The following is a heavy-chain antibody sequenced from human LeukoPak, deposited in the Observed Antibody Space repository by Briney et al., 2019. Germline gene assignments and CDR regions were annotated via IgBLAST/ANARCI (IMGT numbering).Heavy chain of an antibody. V-gene: IGHV1-8*03. CDR3: ARGLGPARRYYFDY. CDR1: GYTFTNYD. Sequence: ASVNVSCKASGYTFTNYDINWVRQATGQGLEWMGWMNPYSGYAGYAQKFQGRVIITRNTSITTAYMELSSLKSEDTAVYYCARGLGPARRYYFDYWGQGTLVTVSS. D-gene: IGHD7-27*01. J-gene: IGHJ4*02. CDR2: MNPYSGYA.